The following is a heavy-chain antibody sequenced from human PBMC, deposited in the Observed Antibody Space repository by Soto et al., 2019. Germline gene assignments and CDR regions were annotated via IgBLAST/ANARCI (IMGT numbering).Heavy chain of an antibody. Sequence: PSETLSLTCAVSGGSISSGGYSWSWIRQPPGKGLEWIGYIYHSGSTYYNPSLKSRVTISVDRSKNQFSLKLCSVTAADTAVYYCARGIRPYKYDRNNYWTFDFWGQGILVTVSS. D-gene: IGHD3-3*01. CDR3: ARGIRPYKYDRNNYWTFDF. V-gene: IGHV4-30-2*01. CDR2: IYHSGST. J-gene: IGHJ4*02. CDR1: GGSISSGGYS.